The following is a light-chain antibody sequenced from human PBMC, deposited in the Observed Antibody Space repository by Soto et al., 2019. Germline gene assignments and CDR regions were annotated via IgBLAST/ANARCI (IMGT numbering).Light chain of an antibody. CDR1: QSVLFSSNNKNY. V-gene: IGKV4-1*01. J-gene: IGKJ3*01. CDR2: WAS. Sequence: DIAMAQSPDSLAVSLGERAILNCKSSQSVLFSSNNKNYLAWYQQKAGQPPKLLIYWASTRESGVPDRFSGSGSGTDFTLTISSLQAEDVAVYYCQQYYSNPRTFGPGTKVDIK. CDR3: QQYYSNPRT.